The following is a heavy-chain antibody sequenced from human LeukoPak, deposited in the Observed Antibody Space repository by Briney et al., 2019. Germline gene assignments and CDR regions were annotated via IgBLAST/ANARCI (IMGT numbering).Heavy chain of an antibody. J-gene: IGHJ6*03. CDR2: IFYSGST. CDR3: ARVGATYPHYYMDV. V-gene: IGHV4-59*08. Sequence: SETLSLTCTVSGGSINSYYWSWIRQPPGKGLEWIGYIFYSGSTYYSPSLKSRVTIAVDTSKNQFSLKLTSVTAADTAVYYCARVGATYPHYYMDVWGKGTTVTVAS. D-gene: IGHD3-16*01. CDR1: GGSINSYY.